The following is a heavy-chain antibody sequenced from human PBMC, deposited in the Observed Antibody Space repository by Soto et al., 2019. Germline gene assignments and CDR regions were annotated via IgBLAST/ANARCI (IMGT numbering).Heavy chain of an antibody. J-gene: IGHJ4*01. Sequence: EVQLVESGGDLVQPGGSLRLSCAASGFSLATYWMHWVRQAPGKGLVWISSVNRDGTATYYADSVKGRLTISRDNAKNTLFLQMNSLRAEDEAVYYCGRDDCFCSGSSCLRGFDCWGQGTLVTVSS. CDR1: GFSLATYW. CDR3: GRDDCFCSGSSCLRGFDC. CDR2: VNRDGTAT. D-gene: IGHD3-3*01. V-gene: IGHV3-74*01.